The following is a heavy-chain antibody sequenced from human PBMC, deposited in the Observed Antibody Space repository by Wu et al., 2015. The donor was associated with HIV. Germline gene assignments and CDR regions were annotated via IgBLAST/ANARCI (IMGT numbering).Heavy chain of an antibody. CDR1: GYTLSKLS. J-gene: IGHJ3*02. CDR2: FDPKNGET. V-gene: IGHV1-24*01. Sequence: SGTEVKKPGASVRVSCKVSGYTLSKLSMHWVRQAPGKGLEWLGGFDPKNGETIYAQTFKGRVTMTDDTSTDTAYMELSSLRSDDTAVYYCATGLFSYAFDIWGQGTMVTVSS. CDR3: ATGLFSYAFDI.